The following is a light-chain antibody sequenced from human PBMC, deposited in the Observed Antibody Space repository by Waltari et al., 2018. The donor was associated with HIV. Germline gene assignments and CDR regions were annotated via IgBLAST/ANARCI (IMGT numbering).Light chain of an antibody. J-gene: IGLJ2*01. V-gene: IGLV4-69*01. Sequence: QVVLTQSPSASASLGASVKLTCTLSSGHTNYAIAWHQQQPEKGPRYLMRLSTNGSHTKWDGIPDRFSGSRSGAERYLTISSLQSEDEADYYCPTWGTGIVVFGGGTKLTVL. CDR3: PTWGTGIVV. CDR2: LSTNGSH. CDR1: SGHTNYA.